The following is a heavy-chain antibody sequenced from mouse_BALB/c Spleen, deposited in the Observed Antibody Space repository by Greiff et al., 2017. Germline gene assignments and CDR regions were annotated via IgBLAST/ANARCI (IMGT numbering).Heavy chain of an antibody. CDR2: ISYSGST. Sequence: EVKLLESGPGLVKPSQSLSLTCTVTGYSITSDYAWNWIRQFPGNKLEWMGYISYSGSTSYNPSLKSRISITRDTSKNQFFLQLNSVTTEDTATYYCARFTTGTGAMDYWGQGTSVTVSS. V-gene: IGHV3-2*02. CDR3: ARFTTGTGAMDY. J-gene: IGHJ4*01. D-gene: IGHD4-1*02. CDR1: GYSITSDYA.